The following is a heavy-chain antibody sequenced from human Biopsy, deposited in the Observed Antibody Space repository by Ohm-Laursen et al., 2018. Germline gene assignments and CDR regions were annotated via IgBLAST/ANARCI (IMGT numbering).Heavy chain of an antibody. CDR3: ARNTGWYGDLYYFDY. V-gene: IGHV1-46*01. CDR1: GGTFINYA. D-gene: IGHD6-19*01. J-gene: IGHJ4*02. CDR2: INPSGSTT. Sequence: SVKVSCKASGGTFINYAISWVRQAPGHGLEWMGMINPSGSTTSYPQIFQGRVTMTRDTSKSTVYMELSSLRSADTAVYFCARNTGWYGDLYYFDYWGQGTLVTVSS.